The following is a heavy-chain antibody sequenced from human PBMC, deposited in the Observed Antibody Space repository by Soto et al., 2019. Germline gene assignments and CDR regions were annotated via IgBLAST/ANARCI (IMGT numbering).Heavy chain of an antibody. CDR2: ISYDGNKK. D-gene: IGHD6-13*01. Sequence: QVQLVESGGGVVQPGRSLRLSCVASGFTFSSYGMHWVRQAPGKGLEWVAVISYDGNKKYYADSVKGRFTISRDNTKNTLYLQMNSLRAEDTAVYYCAKNLLAAAATSRMDYWGQGTLVTVSS. CDR3: AKNLLAAAATSRMDY. CDR1: GFTFSSYG. V-gene: IGHV3-30*18. J-gene: IGHJ4*02.